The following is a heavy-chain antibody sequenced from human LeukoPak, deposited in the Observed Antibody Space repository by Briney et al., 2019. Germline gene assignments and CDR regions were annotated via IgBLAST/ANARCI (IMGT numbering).Heavy chain of an antibody. V-gene: IGHV1-18*04. J-gene: IGHJ6*03. Sequence: ASVKVSCKASGYSFTGYYIHWVRQAPGQGLEWMGWISAYNGNTNYAQKLQGGVTMTTDTSTSTAYMELRSLRSDDTAVYYCAREIVAMEWELIRYYYMDVWGKGTTVTVSS. D-gene: IGHD1-26*01. CDR3: AREIVAMEWELIRYYYMDV. CDR1: GYSFTGYY. CDR2: ISAYNGNT.